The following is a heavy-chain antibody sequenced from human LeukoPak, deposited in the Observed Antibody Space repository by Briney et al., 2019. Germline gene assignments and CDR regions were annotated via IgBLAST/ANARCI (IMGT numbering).Heavy chain of an antibody. CDR2: IIPIFDTA. CDR3: ARISLGAIWGYYYGMDV. J-gene: IGHJ6*02. Sequence: ASVNVSCKASGGTFSSYSISWVRQAPGQGLEWMGGIIPIFDTADYAQKFQGRVTITADESTSTAYMELSSLRSEDTAVFYCARISLGAIWGYYYGMDVWGQGTTVTVSS. D-gene: IGHD1-26*01. V-gene: IGHV1-69*13. CDR1: GGTFSSYS.